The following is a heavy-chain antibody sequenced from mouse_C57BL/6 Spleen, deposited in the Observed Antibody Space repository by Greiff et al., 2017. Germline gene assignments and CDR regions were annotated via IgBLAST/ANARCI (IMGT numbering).Heavy chain of an antibody. J-gene: IGHJ4*01. Sequence: DVKLQESGPGLVKPSQSLSLTCSVTGYSITSGYYWNWIRQFPGNKLEWMGYISYDGSNNYNPSLKNRISITRDTSTNQFFLKLNSVTTEDTATYYCARESSNYLYAMDYWGQGTSVTVSS. D-gene: IGHD2-5*01. CDR3: ARESSNYLYAMDY. CDR2: ISYDGSN. V-gene: IGHV3-6*01. CDR1: GYSITSGYY.